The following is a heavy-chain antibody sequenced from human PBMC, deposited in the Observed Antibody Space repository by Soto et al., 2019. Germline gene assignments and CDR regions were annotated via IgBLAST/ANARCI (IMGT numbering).Heavy chain of an antibody. CDR1: CDSLSGGDYY. D-gene: IGHD6-19*01. CDR3: ARAYRINGWSDYFFDY. CDR2: IYYTGFT. Sequence: SETLSLTCTVSCDSLSGGDYYWSWIRQPPGKGLEWIGDIYYTGFTFYNPSLKSRLTISLDSSKNQFSLRLNSVTAADTAVYFCARAYRINGWSDYFFDYWGQGTLVTVSS. J-gene: IGHJ4*02. V-gene: IGHV4-30-4*08.